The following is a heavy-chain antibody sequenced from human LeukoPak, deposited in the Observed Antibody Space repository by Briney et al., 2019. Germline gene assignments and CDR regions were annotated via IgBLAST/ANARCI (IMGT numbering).Heavy chain of an antibody. J-gene: IGHJ3*02. V-gene: IGHV3-21*01. D-gene: IGHD3-22*01. Sequence: GGSLRLSCAASGFTFSSYSMNWVRQAPGKGLEWVSSISSSSSYIYYADSVKGRFTISRDNAKNPLYLQMNSLRAEDTAVYYCARDPITMIVVGAFDIWGQGTMVTVSS. CDR1: GFTFSSYS. CDR2: ISSSSSYI. CDR3: ARDPITMIVVGAFDI.